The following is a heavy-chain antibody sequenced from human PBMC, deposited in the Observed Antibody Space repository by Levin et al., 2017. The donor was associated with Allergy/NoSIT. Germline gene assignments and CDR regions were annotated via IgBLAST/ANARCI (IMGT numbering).Heavy chain of an antibody. D-gene: IGHD3-10*01. V-gene: IGHV4-39*01. Sequence: SETLSLTCSVSGGSISSKNYYWGWIRQPPGKGLEWIGSMYYSGDTHYNPSLKSRVTISTDTSKNQFSLDLSSVTAAETAIYYCARRDGSGSFYNGGFDSWGQGTLVTVSS. CDR3: ARRDGSGSFYNGGFDS. CDR1: GGSISSKNYY. CDR2: MYYSGDT. J-gene: IGHJ4*02.